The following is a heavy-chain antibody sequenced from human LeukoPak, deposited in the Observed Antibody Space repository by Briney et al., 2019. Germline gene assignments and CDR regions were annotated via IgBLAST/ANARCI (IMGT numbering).Heavy chain of an antibody. J-gene: IGHJ4*02. V-gene: IGHV4-59*08. Sequence: PSETLSLTCTVSGGSISSYYWSWIRQPPGKGLEWIGYIYYSGSTNYNPSLKSRVTISVDTSKNQFSLKLSSVTAADTAVYYRARGARGSYSYWGQGTLVTVSS. CDR2: IYYSGST. D-gene: IGHD1-26*01. CDR1: GGSISSYY. CDR3: ARGARGSYSY.